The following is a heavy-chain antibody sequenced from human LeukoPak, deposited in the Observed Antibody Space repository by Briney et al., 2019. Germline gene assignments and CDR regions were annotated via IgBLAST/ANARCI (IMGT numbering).Heavy chain of an antibody. D-gene: IGHD6-13*01. CDR1: GFTFSGSA. CDR2: ISSSGGNT. V-gene: IGHV3-23*01. CDR3: ARGRFAIAPADAFDI. Sequence: PGGSLRLSCAASGFTFSGSAMTWGRQVPGKGLELVSLISSSGGNTYYADSVKGRFIISRDNARNSLYLQINSLRAEDTAIYYCARGRFAIAPADAFDIWGRGTMVTVSS. J-gene: IGHJ3*02.